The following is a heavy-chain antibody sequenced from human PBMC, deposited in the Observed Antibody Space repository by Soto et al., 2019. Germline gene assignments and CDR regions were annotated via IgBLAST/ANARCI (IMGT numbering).Heavy chain of an antibody. CDR1: GFTFSNAW. V-gene: IGHV3-15*07. D-gene: IGHD2-8*01. J-gene: IGHJ6*02. CDR3: TTVLYVPEYCTNGVCDGSYYYYGMDV. CDR2: IKSKTDGGTT. Sequence: EVQLVESGGGLVKPGGSLRLSCAASGFTFSNAWMNWVRQAPGKGLEWVGRIKSKTDGGTTDYAAPVKGRFTISRDDSKNTLYLQMNSLKTEDTAVYYCTTVLYVPEYCTNGVCDGSYYYYGMDVWGQGNTVTVSS.